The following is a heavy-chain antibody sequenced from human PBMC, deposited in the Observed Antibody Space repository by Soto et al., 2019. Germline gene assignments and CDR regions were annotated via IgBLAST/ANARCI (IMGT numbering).Heavy chain of an antibody. CDR1: GGSVSSCYYY. D-gene: IGHD5-18*01. CDR2: ISYSGHT. Sequence: SEALSLTCTVSGGSVSSCYYYRSWIRQPPWNGLDWIGYISYSGHTNYNPSLKSRVIISVEKSKILFSLKLTSVTAEDTAVYYCARIPVDTSMIYWLDTWGQGTLVTVSS. CDR3: ARIPVDTSMIYWLDT. V-gene: IGHV4-61*01. J-gene: IGHJ5*02.